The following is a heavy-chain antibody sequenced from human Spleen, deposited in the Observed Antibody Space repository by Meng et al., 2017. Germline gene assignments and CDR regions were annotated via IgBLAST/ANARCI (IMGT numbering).Heavy chain of an antibody. CDR1: GFTFDDYT. CDR2: ISWDGGST. Sequence: GESLKISCAASGFTFDDYTMHWVRQAPGKGLEWVSLISWDGGSTYYADSVKGRFTISRDNSKNSLYLQMNSLRTEDTALYYCAKDDGYSYGLMDYWGQGTLVTVSS. J-gene: IGHJ4*02. D-gene: IGHD5-18*01. CDR3: AKDDGYSYGLMDY. V-gene: IGHV3-43*01.